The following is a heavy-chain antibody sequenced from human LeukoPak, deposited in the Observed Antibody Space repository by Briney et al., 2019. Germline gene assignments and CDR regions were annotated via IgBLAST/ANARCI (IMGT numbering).Heavy chain of an antibody. V-gene: IGHV3-23*01. D-gene: IGHD4-17*01. CDR1: GFIFSSHS. CDR2: ISGSGGRT. J-gene: IGHJ4*02. CDR3: SKNRNGDYAQYFEY. Sequence: GGSLRLSCAASGFIFSSHSMSWVRQGPAKGLDWVSVISGSGGRTYYADYMKGRFTISRDNSKNTVYLQMNRLRVEDTAVYYCSKNRNGDYAQYFEYWGQGTLVTVSS.